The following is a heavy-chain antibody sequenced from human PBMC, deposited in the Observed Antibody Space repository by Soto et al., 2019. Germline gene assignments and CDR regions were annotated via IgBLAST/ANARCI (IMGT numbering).Heavy chain of an antibody. J-gene: IGHJ1*01. CDR1: GFTFSSYS. CDR3: ARGGFDYGILTGYYRSEYFQH. V-gene: IGHV3-21*01. CDR2: ISSSSSYI. Sequence: EVQLVESGGGLVKPGGSLRLSCAASGFTFSSYSMNWVRQAPGKGLEWVSSISSSSSYIYYADSVKGRFTISRDNAKNSLYLQMNSLRAEDTAVYYCARGGFDYGILTGYYRSEYFQHWGQGTLVTVSS. D-gene: IGHD3-9*01.